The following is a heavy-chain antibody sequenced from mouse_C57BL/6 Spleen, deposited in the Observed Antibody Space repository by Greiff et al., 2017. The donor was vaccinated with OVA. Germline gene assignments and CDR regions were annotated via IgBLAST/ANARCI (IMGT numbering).Heavy chain of an antibody. Sequence: VQLQQPGAELVRPGSSVKLSCKASGYTFTSYWMHWVKQRPITGLEWIGNIDPSDSETHYNQKFKDKAKLTVDKSSSTAYMQLSSLTSEDSAVYYCARYPTTVVAGFDYWGQGTTLTVSS. V-gene: IGHV1-52*01. CDR3: ARYPTTVVAGFDY. CDR2: IDPSDSET. CDR1: GYTFTSYW. D-gene: IGHD1-1*01. J-gene: IGHJ2*01.